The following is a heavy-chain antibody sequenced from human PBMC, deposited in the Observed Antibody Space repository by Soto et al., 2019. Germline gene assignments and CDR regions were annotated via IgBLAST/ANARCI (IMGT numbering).Heavy chain of an antibody. CDR3: ARGVFIAEAGTAPYHWVNWFGL. CDR1: GASIRSGVDS. D-gene: IGHD6-13*01. J-gene: IGHJ5*02. Sequence: SLGCAVAGASIRSGVDSWSWIRQPPGKGLEWIGYIYHSGSTYYNPSLKSRVTISVDRSNNQFSLQLSSVTAADTAVYYCARGVFIAEAGTAPYHWVNWFGLWGQGTLGTVSS. V-gene: IGHV4-30-2*01. CDR2: IYHSGST.